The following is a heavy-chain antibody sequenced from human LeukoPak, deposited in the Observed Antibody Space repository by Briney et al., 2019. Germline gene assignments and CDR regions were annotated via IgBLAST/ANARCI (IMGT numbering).Heavy chain of an antibody. V-gene: IGHV3-23*01. Sequence: PGGSLRLSCVASGFSFGNYAMSWVRQAPGKGLQWVSQISGAGGATCYAGFARDRFTISRENSKKTLYLQMSGLRVEDTAMYYCVKDPRDTYGTNWFVSWGQGTLLIVSS. D-gene: IGHD2-21*01. CDR3: VKDPRDTYGTNWFVS. J-gene: IGHJ5*01. CDR1: GFSFGNYA. CDR2: ISGAGGAT.